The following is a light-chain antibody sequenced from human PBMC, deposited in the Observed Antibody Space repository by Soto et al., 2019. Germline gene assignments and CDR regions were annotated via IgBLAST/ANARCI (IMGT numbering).Light chain of an antibody. CDR2: GAS. CDR1: QSVSSN. CDR3: QQYNNLPIT. J-gene: IGKJ5*01. Sequence: EIVMTQSPATLSVSPGERATLSCRASQSVSSNLAWYQQKPGQAPRLLIYGASTRATGIPARFSGSVSGTEFTLTISSLQSEDFAVYYCQQYNNLPITFGQGTRLEI. V-gene: IGKV3-15*01.